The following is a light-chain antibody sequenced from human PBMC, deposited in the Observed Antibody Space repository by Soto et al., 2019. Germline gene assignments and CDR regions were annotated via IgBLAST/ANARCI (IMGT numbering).Light chain of an antibody. CDR2: KAS. CDR1: QTISSW. CDR3: QDYGSSPQT. Sequence: DIQMTQSPSTLSASVGDRVTITCRASQTISSWLAWYQQKPGKAPKLLIYKASTVKSGVPSRFSGSGSGTEFTLTISRLEPEDFAVYYCQDYGSSPQTFGQGTNVDIK. V-gene: IGKV1-5*03. J-gene: IGKJ1*01.